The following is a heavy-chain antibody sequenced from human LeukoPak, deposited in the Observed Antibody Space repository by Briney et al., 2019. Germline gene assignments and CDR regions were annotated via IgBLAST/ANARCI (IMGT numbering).Heavy chain of an antibody. CDR2: ISSSGSTI. V-gene: IGHV3-48*03. Sequence: GGTLRLSCAASGFTLSSYEMNWVRQAPGKGLEWVSYISSSGSTIYYADSVKGRFTISRDNAKNSLYLQMNSLRAEDTAVYYCAELGITMIGGVWGKGTTVTISS. J-gene: IGHJ6*04. CDR3: AELGITMIGGV. D-gene: IGHD3-10*02. CDR1: GFTLSSYE.